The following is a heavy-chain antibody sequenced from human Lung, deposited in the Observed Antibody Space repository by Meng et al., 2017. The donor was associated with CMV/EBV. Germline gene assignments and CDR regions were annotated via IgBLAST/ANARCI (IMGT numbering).Heavy chain of an antibody. CDR3: ARPIGPSRDYYYGMDV. CDR1: GYTFTDYY. V-gene: IGHV1-2*02. D-gene: IGHD2/OR15-2a*01. CDR2: IKPNSGGT. Sequence: ASXXVFXKASGYTFTDYYMHWVRQAPGQGLEWMGWIKPNSGGTNYAQKFQGRVAMNRDTSISTAYMELSRPRSDDTAVYYCARPIGPSRDYYYGMDVWVQGTXVT. J-gene: IGHJ6*02.